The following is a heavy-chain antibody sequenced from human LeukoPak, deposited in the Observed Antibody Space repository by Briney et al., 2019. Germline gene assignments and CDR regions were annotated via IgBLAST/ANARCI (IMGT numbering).Heavy chain of an antibody. J-gene: IGHJ5*02. V-gene: IGHV4-59*01. Sequence: PSETLSLTCTVSGGSISSYYWSWIRQPPGKGLEWIGYIYYSGSTNYNPSLKSRVTISVDTSKNQFSLKLSSVTAADTAVYYCAREAGVLRLLEWPSFDPWGQGTLVTVSS. CDR1: GGSISSYY. D-gene: IGHD3-3*01. CDR3: AREAGVLRLLEWPSFDP. CDR2: IYYSGST.